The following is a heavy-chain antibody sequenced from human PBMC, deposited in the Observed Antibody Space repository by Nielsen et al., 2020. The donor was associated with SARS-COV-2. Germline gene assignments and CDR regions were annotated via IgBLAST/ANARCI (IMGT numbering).Heavy chain of an antibody. V-gene: IGHV4-34*01. J-gene: IGHJ4*02. CDR1: GGSFSGYY. Sequence: GSLRLSCAVYGGSFSGYYWSWIRQPPGKGLEWIGEINHSGSTNYNPSLKSRVTISVDTSKNQFSLKLSSVTAADTAVYYCARRSFSVSIDYWGQGTLVTVSS. CDR3: ARRSFSVSIDY. D-gene: IGHD5/OR15-5a*01. CDR2: INHSGST.